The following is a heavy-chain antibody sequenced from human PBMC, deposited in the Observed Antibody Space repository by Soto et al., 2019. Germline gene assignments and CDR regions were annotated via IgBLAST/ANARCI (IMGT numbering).Heavy chain of an antibody. CDR1: GGSISSYY. J-gene: IGHJ3*02. CDR2: IYYSGST. V-gene: IGHV4-59*08. D-gene: IGHD2-15*01. CDR3: ARQGAPLGYCSGGSCSEDAFAI. Sequence: SETLSLTCTVSGGSISSYYWSWIRQPPGKGLEWIGYIYYSGSTNYNPSLKSRVTISVDTSKNQFSLKLSSVTAADTAAYYCARQGAPLGYCSGGSCSEDAFAIWGQGTMVTVSS.